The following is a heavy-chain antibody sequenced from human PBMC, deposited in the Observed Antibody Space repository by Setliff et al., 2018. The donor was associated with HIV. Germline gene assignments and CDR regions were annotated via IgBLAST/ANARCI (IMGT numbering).Heavy chain of an antibody. CDR3: ARGAYCGGASCSLTRFDP. V-gene: IGHV4-34*01. CDR2: SKHGGSA. J-gene: IGHJ5*02. D-gene: IGHD2-15*01. CDR1: GGSFSGFY. Sequence: KSSETLSLTCAVYGGSFSGFYWTWIRQPPGKGLEWIGESKHGGSANYNPSLKSRVTISVDGSTNQFSLKLGSVTAADAAVYYCARGAYCGGASCSLTRFDPWGQGTLVTVSS.